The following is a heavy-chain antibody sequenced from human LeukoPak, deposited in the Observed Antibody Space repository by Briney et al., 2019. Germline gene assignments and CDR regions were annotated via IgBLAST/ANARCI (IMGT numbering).Heavy chain of an antibody. J-gene: IGHJ2*01. CDR1: GYTFISYG. CDR3: ARAGTSGSYYWYFDL. CDR2: ISAYNGNT. V-gene: IGHV1-18*01. D-gene: IGHD1-26*01. Sequence: ASVKVSCKASGYTFISYGISWVRQAPGRGLEWMGWISAYNGNTNYAQKFQGRVTMTTDTSTSTAYMELRSLRSDDTAVYYCARAGTSGSYYWYFDLWGRGTLVTVSS.